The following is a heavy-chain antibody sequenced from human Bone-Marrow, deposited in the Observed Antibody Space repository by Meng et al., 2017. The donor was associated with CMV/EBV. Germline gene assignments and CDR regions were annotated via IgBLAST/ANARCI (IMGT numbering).Heavy chain of an antibody. CDR3: AKAFSASWYREYYDD. Sequence: GESLKISCAASEFTFGNYAMSWVRPAPGRGLAWGSAITASGGSTFYADSVKGRFTVSRDNSKNTLYLQMSSLPAEDTALYYCAKAFSASWYREYYDDWGQGTLVTVSS. V-gene: IGHV3-23*01. CDR1: EFTFGNYA. D-gene: IGHD6-13*01. CDR2: ITASGGST. J-gene: IGHJ4*02.